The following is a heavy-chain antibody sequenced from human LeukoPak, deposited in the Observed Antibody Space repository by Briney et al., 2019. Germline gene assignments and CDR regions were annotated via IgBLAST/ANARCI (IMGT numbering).Heavy chain of an antibody. CDR1: GFTVSSNY. Sequence: GGSLRLSCAASGFTVSSNYMSWVRQAPGKGLEWVSVIYSGGSTYYADSVKGRFTISRDNSKNTLYLQMNSLRAEDTAVYYCARDTDYYDSSGYLYWGQGTLVTVSS. CDR2: IYSGGST. J-gene: IGHJ4*02. V-gene: IGHV3-66*01. D-gene: IGHD3-22*01. CDR3: ARDTDYYDSSGYLY.